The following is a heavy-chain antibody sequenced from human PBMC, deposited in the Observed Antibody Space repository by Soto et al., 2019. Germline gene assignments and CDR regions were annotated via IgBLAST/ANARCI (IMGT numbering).Heavy chain of an antibody. V-gene: IGHV5-51*01. CDR1: GNSFTNYW. Sequence: GESLKISCTGSGNSFTNYWIGWVRQIPGKGLEWMGIIYLGDSNARYSPSFQGHITFSADKSISTAYLQWSSLEASDTAMYYCARHLRNSGYFDYWGQGALVTVSS. D-gene: IGHD1-26*01. J-gene: IGHJ4*02. CDR3: ARHLRNSGYFDY. CDR2: IYLGDSNA.